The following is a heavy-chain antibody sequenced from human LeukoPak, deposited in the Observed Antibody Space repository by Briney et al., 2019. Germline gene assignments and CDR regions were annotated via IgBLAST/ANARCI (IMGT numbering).Heavy chain of an antibody. D-gene: IGHD6-13*01. CDR2: IIPIFGTA. CDR3: ASLYSSRGGVFYYYMDV. J-gene: IGHJ6*03. CDR1: GGTFSSYA. Sequence: SVKVSCKASGGTFSSYAISWVRQAPGQGLEWMGRIIPIFGTANYAQKFQGRVTITADKSTSTAYMELSSLRSEDTAVYYCASLYSSRGGVFYYYMDVWGKGTTVTVSS. V-gene: IGHV1-69*06.